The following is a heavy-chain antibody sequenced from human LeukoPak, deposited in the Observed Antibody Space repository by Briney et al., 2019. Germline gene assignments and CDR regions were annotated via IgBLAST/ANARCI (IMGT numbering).Heavy chain of an antibody. CDR3: ARGGRWLSSYNWFDP. D-gene: IGHD4-23*01. Sequence: GASVKVSCKASGYTFTSYAMNWVRQAPGQWLEWMGWINTNTGNPTYAQGFTGRFVFSLDTSVSTAYLQISSLKAEDTAVYYCARGGRWLSSYNWFDPWGQGTLVTVSS. J-gene: IGHJ5*02. V-gene: IGHV7-4-1*02. CDR1: GYTFTSYA. CDR2: INTNTGNP.